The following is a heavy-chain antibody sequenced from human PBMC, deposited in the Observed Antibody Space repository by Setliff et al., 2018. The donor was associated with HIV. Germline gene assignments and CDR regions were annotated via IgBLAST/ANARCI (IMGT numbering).Heavy chain of an antibody. CDR1: GYSISSGYY. CDR2: INRDGSET. Sequence: ETLSLTCTASGYSISSGYYWGWIRQPPGKGLEWVANINRDGSETYYVPSVKGRFTISRDNAKNSLYLQMNSLRAEDTAIYYCARGGASSLPLDYWGHGTLVTVSS. CDR3: ARGGASSLPLDY. D-gene: IGHD6-13*01. V-gene: IGHV3-7*01. J-gene: IGHJ4*01.